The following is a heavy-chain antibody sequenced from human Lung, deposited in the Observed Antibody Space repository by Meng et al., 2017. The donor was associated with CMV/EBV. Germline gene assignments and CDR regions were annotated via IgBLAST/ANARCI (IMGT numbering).Heavy chain of an antibody. CDR2: IKSKVDGGTT. D-gene: IGHD1-1*01. CDR3: TTGRGGYNAEDY. Sequence: EVQLVEAGGGLIRPGGSLRLSCEVSGLNFKGAWMSWVRQAPGKGPEWVALIKSKVDGGTTDYAAPVRGGFTFSRDDSKSTIYLQMNNVKTEDTAVYYCTTGRGGYNAEDYWGHGTLVTVSS. J-gene: IGHJ4*01. V-gene: IGHV3-15*01. CDR1: GLNFKGAW.